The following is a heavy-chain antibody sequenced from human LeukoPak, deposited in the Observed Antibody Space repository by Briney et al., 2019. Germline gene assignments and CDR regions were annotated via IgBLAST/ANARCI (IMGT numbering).Heavy chain of an antibody. CDR3: ASLPRYCSGGTCRDTFDI. V-gene: IGHV4-39*01. CDR2: IYYSGST. CDR1: GGSISSSSYY. Sequence: SETLSLTCTVSGGSISSSSYYWGWIRQPPGKGLEWLGSIYYSGSTYYNPTLKSRVTVSVDTSKSQSSLKLSSVTAGDTAMYYCASLPRYCSGGTCRDTFDIWGQGTMVTVSS. D-gene: IGHD2-15*01. J-gene: IGHJ3*02.